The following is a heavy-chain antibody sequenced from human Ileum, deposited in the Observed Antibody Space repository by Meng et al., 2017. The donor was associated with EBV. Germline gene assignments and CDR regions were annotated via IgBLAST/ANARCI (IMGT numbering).Heavy chain of an antibody. D-gene: IGHD2-15*01. Sequence: HVHLLQSGPEVKQPGASVRVSCKASGYTFGSYGICWVRQAPGQGLDWMGWFVNYVDTYPAPKFQGRVTMTTDTHTNTAFMELRSLTSDDTAVYYCASGTPGRSYCDYWGQGTLVTVSS. CDR3: ASGTPGRSYCDY. V-gene: IGHV1-18*01. CDR1: GYTFGSYG. CDR2: FVNYVDT. J-gene: IGHJ4*02.